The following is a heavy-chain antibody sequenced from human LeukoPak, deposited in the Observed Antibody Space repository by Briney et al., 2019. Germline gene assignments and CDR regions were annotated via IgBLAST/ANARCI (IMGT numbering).Heavy chain of an antibody. CDR3: AKDISHTTSNGFDY. V-gene: IGHV3-23*01. D-gene: IGHD2-8*01. CDR1: GFTFSTYG. Sequence: GGSLRLSCAASGFTFSTYGMTWVRQAPGKGLEWVSAISGSAATTFYADSVKGRFTISRDNSKNTLYLQMNSLRAEDMALYYCAKDISHTTSNGFDYWGQGTLVTVSS. J-gene: IGHJ4*02. CDR2: ISGSAATT.